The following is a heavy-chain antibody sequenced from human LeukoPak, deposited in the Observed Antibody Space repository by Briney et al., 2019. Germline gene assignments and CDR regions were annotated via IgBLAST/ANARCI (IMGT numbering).Heavy chain of an antibody. V-gene: IGHV4-39*01. J-gene: IGHJ6*02. CDR3: TRHQCSGTRCYNFYFYGMDV. CDR2: IYYSTST. Sequence: SETLSLTCTVSGGSITSSIDYWGWVRQPPGKGLEWIATIYYSTSTQYNPSLKSRVTMSVDTSKNQFSLKLSSMTAADTAVYYCTRHQCSGTRCYNFYFYGMDVWGQGTTVTVSS. D-gene: IGHD2-2*02. CDR1: GGSITSSIDY.